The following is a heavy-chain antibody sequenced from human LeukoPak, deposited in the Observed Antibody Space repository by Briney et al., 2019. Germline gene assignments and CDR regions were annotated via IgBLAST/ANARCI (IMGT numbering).Heavy chain of an antibody. J-gene: IGHJ4*02. D-gene: IGHD5-24*01. CDR2: ISGSGGST. V-gene: IGHV3-23*01. CDR1: GFTFSSYA. Sequence: GGSLRLSCAASGFTFSSYAMSWVRQAPGKGLEWVSAISGSGGSTYYADSVKGRFTISRDNSKNTLYLQMNSLRAEDTAVYYCAKGEGDGYNLIYFDYWGQGTLVTVSS. CDR3: AKGEGDGYNLIYFDY.